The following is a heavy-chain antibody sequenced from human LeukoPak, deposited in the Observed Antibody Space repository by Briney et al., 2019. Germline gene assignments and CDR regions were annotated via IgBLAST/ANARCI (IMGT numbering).Heavy chain of an antibody. V-gene: IGHV3-30*18. Sequence: GGSLRPSCAASGFTFNSFGMHWVREAPGKGLEWGAVISYDGSNKYFADSVKGRFTISRDNSKNTLYLQMNRLSAEDTAVYYCAKDYDSSGWAAFDIWGQGTMVTVSS. J-gene: IGHJ3*02. CDR3: AKDYDSSGWAAFDI. D-gene: IGHD3-22*01. CDR1: GFTFNSFG. CDR2: ISYDGSNK.